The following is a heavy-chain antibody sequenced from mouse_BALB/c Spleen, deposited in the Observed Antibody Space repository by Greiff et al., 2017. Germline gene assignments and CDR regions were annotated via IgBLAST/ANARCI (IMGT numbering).Heavy chain of an antibody. CDR3: ARFGNYDWFAY. CDR2: IDPSDSET. J-gene: IGHJ3*01. D-gene: IGHD2-1*01. V-gene: IGHV1S127*01. Sequence: QVQLQQSGPQLVRPGASVKISCKASGYSFTSYWMHWVKQRPGQGLEWIGMIDPSDSETRLNQKFKDKATLTVDKSSSTAYMQLSSPTSEDSAVYVCARFGNYDWFAYWGQGTLVTVSA. CDR1: GYSFTSYW.